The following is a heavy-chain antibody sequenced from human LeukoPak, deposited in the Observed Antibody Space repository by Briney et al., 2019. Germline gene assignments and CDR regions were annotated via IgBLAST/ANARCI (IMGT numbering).Heavy chain of an antibody. CDR2: ISSSSSYI. D-gene: IGHD3-3*01. Sequence: GGSLRLSCAASGFTFSSYSMNWVRQAPGKGLEWVSSISSSSSYIYYADSVKGRFTISRDNAKNSLYLQMNSLRAEDTAVYYCARDGPITIFGVAAFDYWGQGTLVTVSS. CDR3: ARDGPITIFGVAAFDY. J-gene: IGHJ4*02. CDR1: GFTFSSYS. V-gene: IGHV3-21*01.